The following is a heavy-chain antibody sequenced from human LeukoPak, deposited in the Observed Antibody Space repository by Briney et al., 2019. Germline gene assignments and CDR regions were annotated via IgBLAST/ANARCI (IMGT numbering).Heavy chain of an antibody. CDR1: GGSISSSSYY. CDR3: ARAGASALGYCSSTSCYTNRFDP. V-gene: IGHV4-39*07. CDR2: IYYSGST. Sequence: ASETLSLTCTVSGGSISSSSYYWGWIRQPPGKGLEWIGSIYYSGSTYYNPSLKSRVTISVDTSKNQFSLKLSSVTAADTAVYYCARAGASALGYCSSTSCYTNRFDPWGQGTLVTVSS. J-gene: IGHJ5*02. D-gene: IGHD2-2*02.